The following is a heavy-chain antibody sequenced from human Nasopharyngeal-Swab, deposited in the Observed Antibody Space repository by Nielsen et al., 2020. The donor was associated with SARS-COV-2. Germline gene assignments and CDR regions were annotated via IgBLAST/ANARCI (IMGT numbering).Heavy chain of an antibody. CDR2: INHSGST. CDR3: ARGGGGPVDY. V-gene: IGHV4-34*09. CDR1: GGSFSGYY. D-gene: IGHD3-10*01. Sequence: SETLSLTCAVYGGSFSGYYWSWIRQPPGKGLEWIGEINHSGSTYYNPSLKSRVTISVDTSKNQFSLKLSSVTAADTAVYYCARGGGGPVDYWGQGTLVTVSS. J-gene: IGHJ4*02.